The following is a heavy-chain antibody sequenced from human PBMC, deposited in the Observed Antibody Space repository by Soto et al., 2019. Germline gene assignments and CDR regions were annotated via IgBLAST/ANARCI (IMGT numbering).Heavy chain of an antibody. D-gene: IGHD2-2*01. CDR2: ISGSGGST. J-gene: IGHJ4*02. CDR1: GVTFSSYA. V-gene: IGHV3-23*01. CDR3: ATDRGYGSSSSCYNDD. Sequence: PGGSLRLACAASGVTFSSYAMSWVRQAPGKGLEWVSAISGSGGSTYYADSVKGRFTISRDNSKNTLYLQMNSLRAEDTAVYYCATDRGYGSSSSCYNDDWGQGTLVTVSS.